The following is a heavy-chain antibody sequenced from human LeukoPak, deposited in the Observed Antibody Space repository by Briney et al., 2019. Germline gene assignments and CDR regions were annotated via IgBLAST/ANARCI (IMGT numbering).Heavy chain of an antibody. CDR2: IRYDGSNK. CDR1: GFTFSSYG. V-gene: IGHV3-30*02. Sequence: GGSLRLSCAASGFTFSSYGMHWVRQAPGKGLEWVAFIRYDGSNKYYADSVKGRFTISRDNSKNTLYLQMNSLRAEDTAVYYCAKASGYYMNWFDPWGQGTLVTVSS. CDR3: AKASGYYMNWFDP. J-gene: IGHJ5*02. D-gene: IGHD3-22*01.